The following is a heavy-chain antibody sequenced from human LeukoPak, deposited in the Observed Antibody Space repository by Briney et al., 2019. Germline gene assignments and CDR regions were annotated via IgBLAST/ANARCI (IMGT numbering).Heavy chain of an antibody. Sequence: WXRQXPXXXXEWIGSIYYSGSTYYNPSLKSRVTISVDTSKNRFSLKLSSVTAADTAVYYCARRPEHYDYVWGSYAFDIWGQGTMVTVSS. D-gene: IGHD3-16*01. V-gene: IGHV4-39*07. J-gene: IGHJ3*02. CDR3: ARRPEHYDYVWGSYAFDI. CDR2: IYYSGST.